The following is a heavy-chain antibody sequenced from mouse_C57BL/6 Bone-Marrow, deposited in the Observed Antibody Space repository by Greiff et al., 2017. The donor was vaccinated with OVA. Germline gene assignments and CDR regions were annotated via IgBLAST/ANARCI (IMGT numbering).Heavy chain of an antibody. Sequence: VQLKQSGPELVKPGASVKISCKASGYSFTGYYMNWVKQSPEKSLEWIGEINPSTGGTTYNQKFKAKATLIVDKSSSTAYMQLKSLTSEDSAVYYCSRRYYLNFYYAMDYWGQGTSVTVSS. CDR1: GYSFTGYY. D-gene: IGHD2-1*01. CDR3: SRRYYLNFYYAMDY. V-gene: IGHV1-42*01. CDR2: INPSTGGT. J-gene: IGHJ4*01.